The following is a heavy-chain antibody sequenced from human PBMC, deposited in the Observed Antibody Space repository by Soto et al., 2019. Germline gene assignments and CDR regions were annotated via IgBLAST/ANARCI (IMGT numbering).Heavy chain of an antibody. J-gene: IGHJ4*02. V-gene: IGHV3-74*01. D-gene: IGHD6-19*01. CDR1: GLTFSSYW. CDR2: ISTEGSVT. CDR3: ARAPYSSGLWGFDY. Sequence: EVQLVESGGGLVQPGGSLRLSCAASGLTFSSYWIHWFRQAPGKGLVWVSRISTEGSVTTYADSVKGRFTISRDNAKNTLYLQMTSLRTEDTAVYYCARAPYSSGLWGFDYWGQGTRVTVSS.